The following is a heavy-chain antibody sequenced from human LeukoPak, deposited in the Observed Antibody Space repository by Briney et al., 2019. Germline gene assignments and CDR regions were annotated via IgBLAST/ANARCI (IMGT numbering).Heavy chain of an antibody. V-gene: IGHV3-30*18. D-gene: IGHD3-22*01. Sequence: GKSLRLSCAASGFNFSSFGMHWVRQAPGKGLEWLAFILFDGSNTCYADSVKGRFTISGDNSKNTLYLHVNSLRADDTAVYYCAKGRAKYYYDSTAYYILDFWGQGTLVTVSS. J-gene: IGHJ4*02. CDR3: AKGRAKYYYDSTAYYILDF. CDR2: ILFDGSNT. CDR1: GFNFSSFG.